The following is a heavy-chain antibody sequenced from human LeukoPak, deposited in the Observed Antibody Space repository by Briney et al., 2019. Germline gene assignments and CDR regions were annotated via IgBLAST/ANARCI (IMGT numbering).Heavy chain of an antibody. CDR3: ARHRGSSSNFDS. CDR1: GGSISSNTYF. V-gene: IGHV4-39*01. CDR2: IYYTGGT. J-gene: IGHJ4*02. Sequence: SETLSLTCTVSGGSISSNTYFWDWIRQPPGKGPEWIGNIYYTGGTSFHPSLKSRVAMSVDTSKNQFSLRLNSVTAADTAVYYCARHRGSSSNFDSWGQGTLVTVSS. D-gene: IGHD6-6*01.